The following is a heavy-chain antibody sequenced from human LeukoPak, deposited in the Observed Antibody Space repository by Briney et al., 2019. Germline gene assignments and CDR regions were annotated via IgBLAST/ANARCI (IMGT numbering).Heavy chain of an antibody. D-gene: IGHD1-26*01. CDR3: ASLGMGAATYFDY. J-gene: IGHJ4*02. Sequence: SETLSLTCTVSGGSISSSSYYWGWIRQPPGKGLEWIGSIYYSGSTYYNPSLKSRVTISVDTSKNQFSLKLSSVTAADTAVYYCASLGMGAATYFDYWGQGTLVTVSS. CDR2: IYYSGST. CDR1: GGSISSSSYY. V-gene: IGHV4-39*01.